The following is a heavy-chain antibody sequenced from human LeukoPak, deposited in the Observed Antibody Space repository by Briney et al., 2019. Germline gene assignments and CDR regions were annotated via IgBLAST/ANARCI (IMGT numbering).Heavy chain of an antibody. CDR2: ISSSSSYI. D-gene: IGHD1-26*01. CDR1: GFTFSSYS. J-gene: IGHJ4*02. Sequence: PGGSLRLSCAASGFTFSSYSMNWVRQAPGKGLEWVSSISSSSSYIYYADSVKGRFTISRDNAKNSLYLQMNSLRAEDTAVYYCARAVLSGSHGPLCYFDYWGQGTLVTVSS. CDR3: ARAVLSGSHGPLCYFDY. V-gene: IGHV3-21*01.